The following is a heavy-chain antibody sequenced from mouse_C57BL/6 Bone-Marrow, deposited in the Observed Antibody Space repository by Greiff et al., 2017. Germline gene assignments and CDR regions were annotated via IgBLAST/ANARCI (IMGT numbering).Heavy chain of an antibody. CDR2: IYPRSGNT. J-gene: IGHJ3*01. Sequence: QVQLQPSGAELARPGASVKLSCKASGYTFTSYGISWVKQRTGQGLEWIGEIYPRSGNTSYNEKFKGKATLTAEKSSSTAYMELRSLTSEDSAVYFYAIIQFAYWGQGTLVTVSA. CDR1: GYTFTSYG. CDR3: AIIQFAY. V-gene: IGHV1-81*01.